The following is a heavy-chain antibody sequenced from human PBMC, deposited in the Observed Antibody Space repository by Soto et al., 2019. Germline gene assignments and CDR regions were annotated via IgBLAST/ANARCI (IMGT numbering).Heavy chain of an antibody. V-gene: IGHV4-39*01. Sequence: QLQLQESGPGLVKPSETLSLTCTVSGASISSSRYYWGWIRQPSGKGLEWIGHISYSGSTSYSPSLTCRVTLSVDASRPQFSLKLTSVTAADTAVYYCARLGVIMRPSQVDDWGQGTLVTVSS. D-gene: IGHD2-8*01. J-gene: IGHJ4*02. CDR3: ARLGVIMRPSQVDD. CDR2: ISYSGST. CDR1: GASISSSRYY.